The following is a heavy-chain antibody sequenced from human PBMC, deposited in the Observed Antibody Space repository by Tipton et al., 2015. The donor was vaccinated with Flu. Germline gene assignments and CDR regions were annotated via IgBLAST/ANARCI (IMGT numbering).Heavy chain of an antibody. CDR2: IHRGGSP. V-gene: IGHV4-38-2*01. J-gene: IGHJ4*02. CDR1: GEALGSNYL. Sequence: GEALGSNYLWGWIRQPPGKGLEWIGNIHRGGSPYHNPSLRSRVTMSVDTSKNQFSLKLSSVTAADTAVYYCARHTGDSVRGVIDYWGQGTLVTASS. D-gene: IGHD3-10*02. CDR3: ARHTGDSVRGVIDY.